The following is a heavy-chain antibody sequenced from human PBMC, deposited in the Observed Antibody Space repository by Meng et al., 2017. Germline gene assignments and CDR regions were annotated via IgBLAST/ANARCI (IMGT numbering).Heavy chain of an antibody. CDR1: GGTFSSYA. V-gene: IGHV1-69*01. J-gene: IGHJ5*02. CDR3: AKEVDNWFDP. D-gene: IGHD2-15*01. Sequence: EQLVQCGAELKKPGSSVKVSCKASGGTFSSYAISWVRQAPRQGLEWMGGIIPIFATANYAQKFQGRVTITADESTSTAYMELSSLRSEDTAVYYCAKEVDNWFDPWGQGTLVTVSS. CDR2: IIPIFATA.